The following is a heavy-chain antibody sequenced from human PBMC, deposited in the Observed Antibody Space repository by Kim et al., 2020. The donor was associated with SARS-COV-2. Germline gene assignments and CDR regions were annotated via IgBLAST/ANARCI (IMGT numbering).Heavy chain of an antibody. Sequence: GGSLRLSCTGSGFSLGNYGMSWVRQAPGKGLEWITFMSGGANGGTPEYAASVNGRFTISRDDSKNITYLQMNSLKTEDTAVYYCTRDRRYSGSRGGMAVWGQGTPVIVSS. J-gene: IGHJ6*02. V-gene: IGHV3-49*04. CDR3: TRDRRYSGSRGGMAV. CDR2: MSGGANGGTP. CDR1: GFSLGNYG. D-gene: IGHD6-25*01.